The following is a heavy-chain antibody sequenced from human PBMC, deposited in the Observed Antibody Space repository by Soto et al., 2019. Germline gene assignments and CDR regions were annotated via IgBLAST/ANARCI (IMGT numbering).Heavy chain of an antibody. CDR3: TAGEGRSYGMDV. V-gene: IGHV3-43*01. J-gene: IGHJ6*02. CDR2: ISWDGGST. Sequence: PGGSLRLSCAASGVTFDDYTMHWVRQAPGKGLEWVSLISWDGGSTYYADSVKGRFTISRDNSKNSLYLQMNSLRTEDTALYYCTAGEGRSYGMDVWGQGTTVTVSS. CDR1: GVTFDDYT. D-gene: IGHD3-10*01.